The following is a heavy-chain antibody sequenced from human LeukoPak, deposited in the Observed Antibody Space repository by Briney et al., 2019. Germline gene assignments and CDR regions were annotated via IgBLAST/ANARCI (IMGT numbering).Heavy chain of an antibody. V-gene: IGHV3-33*01. CDR3: ARDLGDSTSWGSWFDP. D-gene: IGHD2-2*01. CDR1: GFTFSSYG. Sequence: GGSLRLSCAASGFTFSSYGMHWVRQAPGKGLEWVAVIWYDGSNKYYADSVKGRFTISRDNSKNTLYLQMNSLRAEDTAVYYCARDLGDSTSWGSWFDPWGQGTLVTVSS. CDR2: IWYDGSNK. J-gene: IGHJ5*02.